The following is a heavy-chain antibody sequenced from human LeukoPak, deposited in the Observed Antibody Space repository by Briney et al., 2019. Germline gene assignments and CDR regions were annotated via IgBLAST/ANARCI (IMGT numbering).Heavy chain of an antibody. Sequence: GASVKVSCKASGYTFTGYYTHWVRQAPGQGLEWMGWINPNSGGTNYAQKFQGRVTMTRDTSISTAYMELSRLRSDDTAVYYCARGAYYYYYYMDVWGKGTTVTVSS. CDR2: INPNSGGT. CDR3: ARGAYYYYYYMDV. CDR1: GYTFTGYY. J-gene: IGHJ6*03. V-gene: IGHV1-2*02.